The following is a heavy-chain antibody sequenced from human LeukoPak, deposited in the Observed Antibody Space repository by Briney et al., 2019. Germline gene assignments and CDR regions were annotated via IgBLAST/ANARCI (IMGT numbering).Heavy chain of an antibody. CDR3: ARYGRTYYDVLTGYFVHWYFDL. D-gene: IGHD3-9*01. J-gene: IGHJ2*01. CDR1: GYTFSSYA. V-gene: IGHV1-18*04. CDR2: ISVYNGNS. Sequence: ASVKVSCKASGYTFSSYAINWVRQAPGQGLEWMGWISVYNGNSNYAQNFQGRVTMTTDTSTSTAYLELRSLRSDDTAVYYCARYGRTYYDVLTGYFVHWYFDLWGRGTLVTVSS.